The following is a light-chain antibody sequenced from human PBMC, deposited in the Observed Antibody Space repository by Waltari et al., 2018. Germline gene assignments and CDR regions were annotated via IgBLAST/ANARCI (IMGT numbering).Light chain of an antibody. V-gene: IGKV3-20*01. J-gene: IGKJ4*01. Sequence: LVLPQSPDTLYLSPGERATLSCRASQSVTSISLAWYQQKPGQAPRLLIYGTSTRATGFPDRFSGSGSGTDFTLTISRLEPEDSAVYHCQQYDGSAVTFGGGTKVEIK. CDR3: QQYDGSAVT. CDR1: QSVTSIS. CDR2: GTS.